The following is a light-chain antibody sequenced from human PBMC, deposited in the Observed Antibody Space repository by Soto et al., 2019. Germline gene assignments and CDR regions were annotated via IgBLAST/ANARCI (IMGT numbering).Light chain of an antibody. Sequence: DIQMTQSPSSLSASVGDRVTITCRASQSISSYLNWYRQKPGKAPKLLIYAASSLQSGVPSRFSGSGSGTDFTLTISSLQPEDFATYYCQQSYSTPPGVTFGQGTKLEIK. CDR3: QQSYSTPPGVT. CDR2: AAS. V-gene: IGKV1-39*01. CDR1: QSISSY. J-gene: IGKJ2*01.